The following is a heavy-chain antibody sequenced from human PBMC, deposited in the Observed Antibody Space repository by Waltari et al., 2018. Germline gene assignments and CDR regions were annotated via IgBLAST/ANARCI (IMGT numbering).Heavy chain of an antibody. Sequence: QLQLVQSGAEVTKPGSSLKLSCKASVGTFGRYAISWVRQAPGQGLEGMGGIIPIFGTANYAQKFQGRVTITADKSTSTAYMELSSLRSEDTAVYYCARAGFEGSIAAAGHWGQGTLVTVSS. J-gene: IGHJ4*02. D-gene: IGHD6-13*01. CDR3: ARAGFEGSIAAAGH. CDR2: IIPIFGTA. CDR1: VGTFGRYA. V-gene: IGHV1-69*14.